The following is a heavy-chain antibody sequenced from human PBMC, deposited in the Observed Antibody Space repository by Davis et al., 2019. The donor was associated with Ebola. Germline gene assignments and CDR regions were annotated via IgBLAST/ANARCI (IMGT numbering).Heavy chain of an antibody. CDR1: GFTFSSYS. CDR3: ARDVVPADYV. D-gene: IGHD2-2*01. V-gene: IGHV3-21*01. Sequence: GESLKISCAASGFTFSSYSMNWVRQAPGKGLEWVSSISSSSSYIYYADSVKGRFTISRDNAKNSLYLQMNSLRAEDTAVYYCARDVVPADYVWGQGTTVTVSS. CDR2: ISSSSSYI. J-gene: IGHJ6*02.